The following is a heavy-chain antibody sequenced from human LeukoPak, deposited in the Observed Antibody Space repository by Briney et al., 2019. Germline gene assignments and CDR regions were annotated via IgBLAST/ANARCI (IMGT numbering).Heavy chain of an antibody. V-gene: IGHV3-30*03. CDR3: ARGAAIFGVVIANWFDP. Sequence: GGSLRLSCAASGFTFSSYGMHWVRQAPGKGLEWVAVISYDGSNKYYADSVKGRFTISRDNSKNTLYLQMNSLRAEDTAVYYCARGAAIFGVVIANWFDPWGQGTLVTVSS. CDR1: GFTFSSYG. D-gene: IGHD3-3*01. CDR2: ISYDGSNK. J-gene: IGHJ5*02.